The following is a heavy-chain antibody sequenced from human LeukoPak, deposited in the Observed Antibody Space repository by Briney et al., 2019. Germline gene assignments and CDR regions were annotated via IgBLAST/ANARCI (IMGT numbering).Heavy chain of an antibody. CDR1: GGSFSGYY. V-gene: IGHV4-34*01. J-gene: IGHJ2*01. Sequence: SETLSLTCAVYGGSFSGYYWSWIRQPPGKGLEWIGEINHSGSTNCNPSLKSRVTISVDTSKNQFSLRLSSVTAADTAVYYCARVLEGSSGQHWYFDLWGRGTLVTVSS. D-gene: IGHD6-19*01. CDR2: INHSGST. CDR3: ARVLEGSSGQHWYFDL.